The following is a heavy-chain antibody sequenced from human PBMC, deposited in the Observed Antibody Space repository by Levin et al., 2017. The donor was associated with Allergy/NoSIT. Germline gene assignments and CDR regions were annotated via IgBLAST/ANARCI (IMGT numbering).Heavy chain of an antibody. J-gene: IGHJ4*02. CDR3: ASSEAYSWDDGLYYFDS. V-gene: IGHV4-59*01. Sequence: PSETLSLTCTVSDGTITSYFWSWVRQPPGKPLEWIGYVYYTGTTKYNPSLKSRVSISVDTSKNQFSLKLNSVTAADRAIYYCASSEAYSWDDGLYYFDSWGRGTLVTVSS. D-gene: IGHD1-20*01. CDR1: DGTITSYF. CDR2: VYYTGTT.